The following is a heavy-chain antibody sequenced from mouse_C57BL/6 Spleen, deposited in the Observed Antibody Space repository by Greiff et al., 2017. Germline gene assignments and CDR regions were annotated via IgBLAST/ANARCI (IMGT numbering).Heavy chain of an antibody. Sequence: VQLQQSGAELVKPGASVKISCKASGYAFSSYWMNWVKQRPGKGLEWIGQIYPGDGDTNYNGKFKGKATRTADKSSSTAYMQLSSLTSEDSAVYFCARDYDGSSYGNWYFDVWGTGTTVTVSS. V-gene: IGHV1-80*01. J-gene: IGHJ1*03. CDR1: GYAFSSYW. CDR3: ARDYDGSSYGNWYFDV. CDR2: IYPGDGDT. D-gene: IGHD1-1*01.